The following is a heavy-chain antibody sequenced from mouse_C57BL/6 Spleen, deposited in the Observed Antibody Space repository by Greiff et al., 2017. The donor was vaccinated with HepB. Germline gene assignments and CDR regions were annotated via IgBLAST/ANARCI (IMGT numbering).Heavy chain of an antibody. J-gene: IGHJ3*01. CDR1: GYTFTSYW. CDR3: ARNYGNYVEFAY. CDR2: IDPSDSET. D-gene: IGHD2-1*01. Sequence: QVRLQQPGAELVRPGSSVKLSCKASGYTFTSYWMHWVKQRPIQGLEWIGNIDPSDSETHYNQKFKDKATLTVDKSSSTAYMQLSSLTSEDSAVYYCARNYGNYVEFAYWGQGTLVTVSA. V-gene: IGHV1-52*01.